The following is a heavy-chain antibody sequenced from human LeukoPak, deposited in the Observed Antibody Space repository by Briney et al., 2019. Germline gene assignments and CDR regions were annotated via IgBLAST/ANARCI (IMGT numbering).Heavy chain of an antibody. CDR2: IYYSGST. V-gene: IGHV4-39*07. CDR3: ARDLLGVTYGGSLDP. CDR1: GGSISTSSYY. D-gene: IGHD2-21*02. J-gene: IGHJ5*02. Sequence: PSETLSLTCTVSGGSISTSSYYWGWIRQPPGKGLEWIGSIYYSGSTYYNPSLKSRVTISVDTSKNQFSLKLSSVTAADTAVYYCARDLLGVTYGGSLDPWGQGTLVTVSS.